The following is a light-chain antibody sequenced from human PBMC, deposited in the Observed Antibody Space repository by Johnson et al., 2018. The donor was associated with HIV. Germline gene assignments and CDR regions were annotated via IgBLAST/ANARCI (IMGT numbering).Light chain of an antibody. CDR1: SSNIGNNY. CDR3: GKLGSSLSAGV. V-gene: IGLV1-51*02. J-gene: IGLJ1*01. Sequence: QSVLTQPPSVSAAPGQKVTISCSGSSSNIGNNYVSWYQQLPGTAPKLLIYENNKRPSGIPDRFSGSKSGTSATLGITGLQTGDEADYYCGKLGSSLSAGVFGTGTKVTVL. CDR2: ENN.